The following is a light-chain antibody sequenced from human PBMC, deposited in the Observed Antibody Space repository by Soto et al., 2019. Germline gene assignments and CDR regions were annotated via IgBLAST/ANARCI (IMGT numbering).Light chain of an antibody. CDR3: QKYNNGPHT. J-gene: IGKJ1*01. Sequence: EAVLTQSPATLSVSPGERATLSCRASQSVATNLACYQQRPGQAPRLLIYGASKRTLGLPARFSGSVSGTECTLTITNLQSEDLADYYCQKYNNGPHTFGQGTKVESK. V-gene: IGKV3-15*01. CDR2: GAS. CDR1: QSVATN.